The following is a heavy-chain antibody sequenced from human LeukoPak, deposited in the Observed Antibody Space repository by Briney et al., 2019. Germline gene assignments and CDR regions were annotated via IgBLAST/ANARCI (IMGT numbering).Heavy chain of an antibody. CDR2: FYPGGSST. CDR3: ASISITPALRLYYFYD. J-gene: IGHJ4*02. CDR1: GCSITNYW. V-gene: IGHV5-51*01. Sequence: GEALKISCKGSGCSITNYWIGWVRQMAGEGLVWRGIFYPGGSSTIYNPSLQGQVTFLADKSVNTAYLQWISLMASDTAVYYCASISITPALRLYYFYDWGQRTLVTVPA. D-gene: IGHD4-23*01.